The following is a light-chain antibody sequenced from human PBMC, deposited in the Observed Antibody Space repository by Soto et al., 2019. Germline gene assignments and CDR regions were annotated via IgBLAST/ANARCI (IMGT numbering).Light chain of an antibody. CDR2: AAS. J-gene: IGKJ4*01. V-gene: IGKV1-12*01. Sequence: DIQMTHSPSSVSASVGDRVTITCRASQGISSWLDWYQQKPGKAPKLLIYAASSLQSGVPSRFSGSGSGTDFTLTISSLQPEDFATYYCQQANSFPLSFGGGTKVDIK. CDR1: QGISSW. CDR3: QQANSFPLS.